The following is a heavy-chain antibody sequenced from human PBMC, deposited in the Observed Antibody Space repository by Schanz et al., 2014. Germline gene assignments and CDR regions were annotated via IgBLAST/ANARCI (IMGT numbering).Heavy chain of an antibody. V-gene: IGHV3-33*06. CDR3: AKSMYSTSWAFDF. Sequence: QVQLVESGGGVVQPGRSLRLSCAASGFTFNSYGMHWVRQAPGKGLEWVAFIWYDGSNKYYADSGKGRFTISRDNSKNPLYVQMNSLRAEDTAVYYCAKSMYSTSWAFDFWGQGAQVTVSS. CDR1: GFTFNSYG. J-gene: IGHJ4*02. CDR2: IWYDGSNK. D-gene: IGHD2-2*01.